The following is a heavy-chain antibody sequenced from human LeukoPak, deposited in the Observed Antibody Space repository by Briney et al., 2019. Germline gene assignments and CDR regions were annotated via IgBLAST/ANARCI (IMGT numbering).Heavy chain of an antibody. CDR3: ARELSPYCGGDCYSGGKDY. J-gene: IGHJ4*02. CDR2: ISSSSSYI. D-gene: IGHD2-21*02. CDR1: GFTFSSYS. V-gene: IGHV3-21*04. Sequence: KPGGSLRLSCAASGFTFSSYSMNWVRQAPGKGLEWVSSISSSSSYIYYADSVKGRFTISRDNAKNSLYLQMNSLRAEDTALYYCARELSPYCGGDCYSGGKDYWGQGTLVTVSS.